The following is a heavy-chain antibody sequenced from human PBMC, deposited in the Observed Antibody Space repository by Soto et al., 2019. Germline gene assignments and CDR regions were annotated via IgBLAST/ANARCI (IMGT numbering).Heavy chain of an antibody. CDR3: ARDGNTIFGVVNSESDAFDI. V-gene: IGHV3-21*01. J-gene: IGHJ3*02. CDR1: GFTFSSYS. Sequence: GGSLRLSCAASGFTFSSYSMNWVRQAPGKGLEWVSSISSSSSYIYYADSVKGRFTISRDNAKNSLYLQMNSLRAEDTAVYYCARDGNTIFGVVNSESDAFDIWGQGTMVTVSS. CDR2: ISSSSSYI. D-gene: IGHD3-3*01.